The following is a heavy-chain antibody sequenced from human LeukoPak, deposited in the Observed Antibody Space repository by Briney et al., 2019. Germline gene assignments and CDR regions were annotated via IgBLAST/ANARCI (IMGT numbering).Heavy chain of an antibody. CDR2: IYHSGST. CDR3: AKRTYDSSGYYYYYYYYMDV. CDR1: GGSISSSNW. Sequence: SETLSLTCAVSGGSISSSNWWSWVRQPPGKGLEWIGEIYHSGSTNYNPSLKSRVTISVDKSKNQFSLKLSSVTAVDTAVYYCAKRTYDSSGYYYYYYYYMDVWGKGTTVTVSS. D-gene: IGHD3-22*01. V-gene: IGHV4-4*02. J-gene: IGHJ6*03.